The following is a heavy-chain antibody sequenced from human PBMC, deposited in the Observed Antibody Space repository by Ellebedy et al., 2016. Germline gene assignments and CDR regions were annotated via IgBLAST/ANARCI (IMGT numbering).Heavy chain of an antibody. J-gene: IGHJ6*02. D-gene: IGHD6-6*01. CDR1: GFTFSDYG. V-gene: IGHV3-30*18. CDR3: AKDRIPTRPENDLIYYAMDG. CDR2: ISSDGTNK. Sequence: GGSLRLSCATSGFTFSDYGMHWVRQTPGKGLEWVAVISSDGTNKYNADSVKGRFTISRDNSKNTLYLQMSSLRTEDTAVYYCAKDRIPTRPENDLIYYAMDGWGQGTTVTVSS.